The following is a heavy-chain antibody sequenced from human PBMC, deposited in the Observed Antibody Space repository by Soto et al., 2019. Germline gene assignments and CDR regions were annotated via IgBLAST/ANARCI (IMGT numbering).Heavy chain of an antibody. J-gene: IGHJ4*01. CDR1: GDSISSRHY. Sequence: PSETLSLTCTVSGDSISSRHYWSWIRQPPWKGLEWIGYIYYSXXTYXXXSXXXXXXXSLXTSNXXXSXXXXXXTSAGTAVYYCARAPIEWGHGTLVTDSS. V-gene: IGHV4-59*11. D-gene: IGHD1-26*01. CDR2: IYYSXXT. CDR3: ARAPIE.